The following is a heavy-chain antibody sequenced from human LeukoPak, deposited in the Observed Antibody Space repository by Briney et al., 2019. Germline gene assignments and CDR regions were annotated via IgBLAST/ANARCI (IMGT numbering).Heavy chain of an antibody. V-gene: IGHV4-38-2*01. Sequence: SETLSLTCAVSGYSISSGYYWGWIRQPPGKGLEWIGSIYHSGNTYYNPSLKSRVTLSVDTSKNQFSLKLSSVTAADTAMYYCASTPTVYYYYMDVWGKGTTVTVSS. D-gene: IGHD1-14*01. CDR3: ASTPTVYYYYMDV. J-gene: IGHJ6*03. CDR1: GYSISSGYY. CDR2: IYHSGNT.